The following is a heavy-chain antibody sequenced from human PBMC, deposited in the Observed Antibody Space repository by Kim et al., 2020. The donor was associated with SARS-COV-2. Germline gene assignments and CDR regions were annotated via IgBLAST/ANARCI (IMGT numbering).Heavy chain of an antibody. CDR3: ARLHYDSSGYYAGDNY. J-gene: IGHJ4*02. D-gene: IGHD3-22*01. CDR1: GYSFTSYW. V-gene: IGHV5-10-1*01. Sequence: GESLKISCKGSGYSFTSYWINWVRQMPGKGLEWMGRIDPSDSYTNYSPSFQGHVTISADKSISTAYLQWSSLKASDTAMYYCARLHYDSSGYYAGDNYWGQGTLVTVSS. CDR2: IDPSDSYT.